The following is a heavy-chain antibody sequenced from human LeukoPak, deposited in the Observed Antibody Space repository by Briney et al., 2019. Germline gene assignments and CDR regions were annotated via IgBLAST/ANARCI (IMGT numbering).Heavy chain of an antibody. CDR1: GFTSSSYA. V-gene: IGHV3-23*01. J-gene: IGHJ4*02. Sequence: GGSLRLSCAASGFTSSSYAMSWVRQAPGKGLEWVSAISGSGGSTYYADSVKGRFTISRDNSKNTLYLQMNSLRAEDTAVYYCAKALVRAPREDYFDYWGQGTLVTVSS. D-gene: IGHD6-13*01. CDR2: ISGSGGST. CDR3: AKALVRAPREDYFDY.